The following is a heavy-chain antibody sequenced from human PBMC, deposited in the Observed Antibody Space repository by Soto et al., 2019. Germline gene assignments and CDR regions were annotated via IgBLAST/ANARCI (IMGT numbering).Heavy chain of an antibody. J-gene: IGHJ5*02. Sequence: ASVKVSCKASGYTFTSHGISWVRQAPGQELEWMGWISAYNGNTNYAQKLQGRVTMTTDTSTSTAYMELRSLRSDDTAVYYCARDSMPSYGDYRVNWFDPWGQGTLVTVSS. V-gene: IGHV1-18*01. CDR3: ARDSMPSYGDYRVNWFDP. CDR1: GYTFTSHG. CDR2: ISAYNGNT. D-gene: IGHD4-17*01.